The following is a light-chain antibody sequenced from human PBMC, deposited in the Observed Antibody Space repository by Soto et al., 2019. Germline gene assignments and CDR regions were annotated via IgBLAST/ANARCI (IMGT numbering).Light chain of an antibody. V-gene: IGKV3-11*01. CDR3: QQRSNWPAYS. J-gene: IGKJ2*03. Sequence: EIVLTQSPATLSLSPGERATLSCRASQSVGSNLAWYQQTPVQAPRLRTYDVSNRATGIPARFSGSGSGTDFTLTISSLEPEDFAVYYCQQRSNWPAYSFGQGTKLGTK. CDR1: QSVGSN. CDR2: DVS.